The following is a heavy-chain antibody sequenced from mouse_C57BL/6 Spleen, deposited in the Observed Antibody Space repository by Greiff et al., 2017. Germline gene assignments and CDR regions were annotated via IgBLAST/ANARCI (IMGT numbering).Heavy chain of an antibody. CDR1: GYTFTSYW. Sequence: VKLQQPGAELVKPGASVKMSCKASGYTFTSYWITWVKQRPGQGLEWIGDIYPGSGSTNYNEKFKSKATLTVDTSSSTAYMQLSSLTSEDSAVYYCASSYYSNYDWYFDVWGTGTTVTVSS. V-gene: IGHV1-55*01. CDR3: ASSYYSNYDWYFDV. J-gene: IGHJ1*03. CDR2: IYPGSGST. D-gene: IGHD2-5*01.